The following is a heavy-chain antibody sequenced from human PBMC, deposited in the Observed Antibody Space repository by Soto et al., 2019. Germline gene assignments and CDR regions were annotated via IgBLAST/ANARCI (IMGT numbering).Heavy chain of an antibody. Sequence: LSLTCTVSGGSFGSSAYYWGWIRRAPGKGPEWIGSINSSGSTFSNPSLKSRVTLSVDTSKNQFSLKLTSVTAADTALYYCSRRAPEGFDPWGQGTLVTVSS. CDR1: GGSFGSSAYY. J-gene: IGHJ5*02. V-gene: IGHV4-39*01. CDR3: SRRAPEGFDP. CDR2: INSSGST.